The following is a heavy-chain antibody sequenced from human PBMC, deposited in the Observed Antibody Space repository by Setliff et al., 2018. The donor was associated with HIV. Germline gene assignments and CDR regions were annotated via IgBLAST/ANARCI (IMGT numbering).Heavy chain of an antibody. CDR1: GASISYNT. V-gene: IGHV4-59*08. CDR3: ARGAHMFYSDTTGYSYYFDS. Sequence: SETLSLTCIVSGASISYNTWSWIRQPPGKGLQWIGFIHHSVTTSYNPSLKSRVTISLDTSKNQFSLKLSSVTAADTAVYFCARGAHMFYSDTTGYSYYFDSWGQGALVTVSS. CDR2: IHHSVTT. D-gene: IGHD3-22*01. J-gene: IGHJ4*02.